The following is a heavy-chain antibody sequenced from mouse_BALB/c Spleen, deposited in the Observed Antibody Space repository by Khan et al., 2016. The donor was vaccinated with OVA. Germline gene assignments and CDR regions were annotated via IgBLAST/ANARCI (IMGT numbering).Heavy chain of an antibody. CDR3: ERPAYDGYYDY. D-gene: IGHD2-3*01. V-gene: IGHV1S137*01. CDR2: ISTYSGNT. J-gene: IGHJ2*01. Sequence: QVQLQQSGPELVRAGVSVKISCKGSGYTFTDYAMHWVKQSHAKRLEWIGLISTYSGNTNYNQKFKGKATMTVDKSSSTDSMERARLTSKDSAIYYGERPAYDGYYDYWGHGTTLPVSS. CDR1: GYTFTDYA.